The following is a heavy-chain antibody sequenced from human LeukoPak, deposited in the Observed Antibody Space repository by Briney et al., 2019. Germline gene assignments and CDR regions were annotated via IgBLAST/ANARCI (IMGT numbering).Heavy chain of an antibody. D-gene: IGHD3-10*01. J-gene: IGHJ4*02. CDR3: AKGYYSIFD. Sequence: GRSLRLSCAASGFTFSGYGMHRVRQSPGKGLEWVAVISYDGSTKYYSDSVKGRFTFSRDNPKNTLYLQMDSLRADDTAVYYCAKGYYSIFDWGQGTLVTVSS. CDR1: GFTFSGYG. V-gene: IGHV3-30*18. CDR2: ISYDGSTK.